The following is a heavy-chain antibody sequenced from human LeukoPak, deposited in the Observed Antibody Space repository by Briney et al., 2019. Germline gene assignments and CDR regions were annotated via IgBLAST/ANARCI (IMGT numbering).Heavy chain of an antibody. CDR3: ASGEQLVLFDY. Sequence: GASVEVSCKASGGTFNNYAIRWVRQAPGQGLEWMGGIIPIFGTANYAQKFQGRVTITADESTSTAYMELSSLRSDDTAVYYCASGEQLVLFDYWGQGTLVTVSS. CDR2: IIPIFGTA. D-gene: IGHD6-6*01. V-gene: IGHV1-69*13. CDR1: GGTFNNYA. J-gene: IGHJ4*02.